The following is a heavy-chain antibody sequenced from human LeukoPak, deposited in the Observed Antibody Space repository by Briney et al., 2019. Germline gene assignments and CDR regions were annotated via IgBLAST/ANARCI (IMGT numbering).Heavy chain of an antibody. CDR1: GYTFTSYG. J-gene: IGHJ4*02. Sequence: ASVKVSCKASGYTFTSYGISWVRQAPGQGLEWMGWISAYNGNTNYAQKLQGRVTMTTDTSTSTAYMELRSLRSDDTAVYYCARDDIVLVPALFALDYWGQGTLVTVSS. CDR2: ISAYNGNT. CDR3: ARDDIVLVPALFALDY. D-gene: IGHD2-2*01. V-gene: IGHV1-18*01.